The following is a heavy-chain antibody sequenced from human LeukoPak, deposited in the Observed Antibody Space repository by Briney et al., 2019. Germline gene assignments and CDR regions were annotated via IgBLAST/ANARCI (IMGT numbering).Heavy chain of an antibody. CDR2: ISYDGSNK. D-gene: IGHD4-17*01. V-gene: IGHV3-30*18. Sequence: PGGSLRLSCAASGFTFSSYGMHWVRQAPGKGPEWVAVISYDGSNKYYADSVKGRFTISRDNSKNTLYLQMNSLRAEDTAVCYCAKEVMDYGDYYYYFDYWGQGTLVTVSS. CDR3: AKEVMDYGDYYYYFDY. J-gene: IGHJ4*02. CDR1: GFTFSSYG.